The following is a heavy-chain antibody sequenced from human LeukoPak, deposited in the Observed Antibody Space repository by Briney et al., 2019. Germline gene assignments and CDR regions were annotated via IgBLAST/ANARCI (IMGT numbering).Heavy chain of an antibody. CDR2: INHSGST. J-gene: IGHJ4*02. D-gene: IGHD6-19*01. CDR3: ARVASRSSGWYAY. Sequence: SETLSLTCAVYGGSFSGYYWSWIRQSPGKGLEWIGEINHSGSTNYNPSLKSRVTISVDTSKNQFSLKLSSVTAADTAVYYCARVASRSSGWYAYWGQGTLVTVSS. CDR1: GGSFSGYY. V-gene: IGHV4-34*01.